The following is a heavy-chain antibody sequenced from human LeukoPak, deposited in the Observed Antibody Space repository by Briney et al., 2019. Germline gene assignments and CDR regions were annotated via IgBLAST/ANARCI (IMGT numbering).Heavy chain of an antibody. CDR2: VYPNSGDT. J-gene: IGHJ4*02. Sequence: GASVKVSCKASGYSFTGYYMHWVRQAPGQGLEWMGRVYPNSGDTKSAQKFQGRVTMTRDTSISTVYMELSSLRSDDTAVYYCVRYGSYFDYWGQGTLVTVSS. CDR1: GYSFTGYY. V-gene: IGHV1-2*06. CDR3: VRYGSYFDY. D-gene: IGHD5-18*01.